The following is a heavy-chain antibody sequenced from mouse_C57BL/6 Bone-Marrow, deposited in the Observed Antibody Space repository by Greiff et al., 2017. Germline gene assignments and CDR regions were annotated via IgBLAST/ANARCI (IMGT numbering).Heavy chain of an antibody. CDR3: ARDDNGSSYPYYAMDY. Sequence: QVQLQQPGTELVKPGASVKLSCKASGYTFTSYWMHWVKQRPGQGLEWIGNINPSNGGTNYNEKFKGKATLTVDKSSSTAYMQLSSLTSEDSAVYEGARDDNGSSYPYYAMDYWGQGTSVTVSS. D-gene: IGHD1-1*01. J-gene: IGHJ4*01. V-gene: IGHV1-53*01. CDR2: INPSNGGT. CDR1: GYTFTSYW.